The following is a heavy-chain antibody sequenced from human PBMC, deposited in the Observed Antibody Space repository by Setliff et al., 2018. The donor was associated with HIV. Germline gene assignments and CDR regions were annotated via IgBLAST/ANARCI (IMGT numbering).Heavy chain of an antibody. D-gene: IGHD3-22*01. CDR2: INAGNGNT. J-gene: IGHJ5*02. CDR1: GYTFISYG. V-gene: IGHV1-3*01. CDR3: ARDLVRFSSGYYYDWFDP. Sequence: ASVKVSCKASGYTFISYGISWVRQAPGQGLEWMGWINAGNGNTKYSQKFQGRVTITRDTSASTAYMELSSLRSEDTAVYYCARDLVRFSSGYYYDWFDPWGQGTLVTVSS.